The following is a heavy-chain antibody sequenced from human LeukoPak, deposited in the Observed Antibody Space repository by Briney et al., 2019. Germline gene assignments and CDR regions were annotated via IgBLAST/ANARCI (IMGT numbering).Heavy chain of an antibody. V-gene: IGHV4-39*07. CDR2: IYYSGST. D-gene: IGHD2-2*02. Sequence: PSETLSLTCTVSGGSISSSSYYWGWIRQPPGKGLEWIGSIYYSGSTYYNPSLKSRVTISVDTSKNQFSLKLSSVTAADTAVYYCARSIVVVPAAIPYYFDYWGQGTLVTVSS. CDR3: ARSIVVVPAAIPYYFDY. CDR1: GGSISSSSYY. J-gene: IGHJ4*02.